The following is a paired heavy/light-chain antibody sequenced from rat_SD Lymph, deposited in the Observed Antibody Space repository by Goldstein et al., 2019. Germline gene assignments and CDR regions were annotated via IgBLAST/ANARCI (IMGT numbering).Light chain of an antibody. J-gene: IGKJ1*01. CDR1: ESVSTL. V-gene: IGKV3S8*01. Sequence: DTVLTQSPALAVSPGERVTISCRASESVSTLMHWYQQKPGQQPKLLIYKASNLPSGVPARFSGSGSGTDFTFTIDPVEADDIATYYCHQSWNSWTFGGGTKLELK. CDR2: KAS. CDR3: HQSWNSWT.
Heavy chain of an antibody. CDR2: IKDKSNNYAT. J-gene: IGHJ2*01. D-gene: IGHD5-1*01. CDR3: TTNWEDY. Sequence: EVQLVETGGGLVQPGKSLKLTCATSGFTFSTAWMHWVRQSPEKRLEWIARIKDKSNNYATDYVESVKGRFTISRDDSKSSVYLQMNSLKEEDTATYYCTTNWEDYWGQGVMVTVSS. CDR1: GFTFSTAW. V-gene: IGHV6-13*01.